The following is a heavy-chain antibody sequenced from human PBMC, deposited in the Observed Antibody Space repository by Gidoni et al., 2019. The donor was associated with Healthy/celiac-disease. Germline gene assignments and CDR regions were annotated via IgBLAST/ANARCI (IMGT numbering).Heavy chain of an antibody. CDR1: GYTFTRYD. V-gene: IGHV1-8*01. CDR2: MNPNSGNT. Sequence: QVQLVQSGAEVKKPGASVKVSCKASGYTFTRYDINWVRQATGQGLEWMGWMNPNSGNTGYAQKFQGRVTMTRNTSISTAYMELSSLRSEDTAVYYCARGGYYDGGRPNGYYYGMDVWGQGTTVTVSS. CDR3: ARGGYYDGGRPNGYYYGMDV. J-gene: IGHJ6*02. D-gene: IGHD3-10*01.